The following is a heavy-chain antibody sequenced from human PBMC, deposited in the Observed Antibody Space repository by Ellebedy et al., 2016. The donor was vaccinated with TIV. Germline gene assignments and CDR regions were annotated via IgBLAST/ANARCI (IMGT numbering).Heavy chain of an antibody. CDR2: IYSGGST. Sequence: PGGSLRLSCAASGFTVSSNYMSWVRQAPGKGLEWVSVIYSGGSTYYADSVKGRFTISRDNSKNTLYLQMNSLRAEDTAVYYCAKHYYGSGSYIGSYFDYWGQGTLVTVSS. D-gene: IGHD3-10*01. J-gene: IGHJ4*02. V-gene: IGHV3-66*04. CDR1: GFTVSSNY. CDR3: AKHYYGSGSYIGSYFDY.